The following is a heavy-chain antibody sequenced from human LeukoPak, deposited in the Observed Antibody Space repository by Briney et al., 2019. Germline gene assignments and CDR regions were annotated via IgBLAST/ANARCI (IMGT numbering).Heavy chain of an antibody. Sequence: PSETLSLTCAVSGYSISSGYYWGWIRPPPGKGLEWIGSIYHSGSTYYNPSLKSRVTISVDTSKNQFSLKLSSVTAADTAVYYCASEVVVPAAFDYWGQGTLVTVPS. CDR3: ASEVVVPAAFDY. V-gene: IGHV4-38-2*01. CDR1: GYSISSGYY. J-gene: IGHJ4*02. D-gene: IGHD2-2*01. CDR2: IYHSGST.